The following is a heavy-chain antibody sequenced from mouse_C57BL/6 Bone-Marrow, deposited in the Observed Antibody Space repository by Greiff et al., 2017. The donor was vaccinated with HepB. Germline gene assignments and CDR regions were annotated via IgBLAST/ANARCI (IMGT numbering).Heavy chain of an antibody. CDR2: IYPGNSDT. D-gene: IGHD4-1*01. CDR1: GYTFTSYW. CDR3: TREDWDVAFDY. V-gene: IGHV1-5*01. J-gene: IGHJ2*01. Sequence: VQLQQSGAELVKPGASVKLSCKASGYTFTSYWMQWVKQRPGQGLEWIGAIYPGNSDTSYNQKFKGKAKLTAVTSASTAYMELSSLTNEDSAVYYCTREDWDVAFDYWGQGTTLTVSS.